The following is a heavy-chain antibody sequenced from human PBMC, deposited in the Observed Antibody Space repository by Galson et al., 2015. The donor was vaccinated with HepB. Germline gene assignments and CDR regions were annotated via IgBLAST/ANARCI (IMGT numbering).Heavy chain of an antibody. CDR3: ARANFYDGSVYLDAFDI. D-gene: IGHD3-22*01. CDR1: GYTFTNYY. V-gene: IGHV1-46*01. Sequence: SVTVSCKASGYTFTNYYIHWVRQAPGQGLEWMGKINPSGGSTIYSQKFQGRVTMTRDTSTSTLYMELSSLRSDDTAVYYCARANFYDGSVYLDAFDIWGQGTMVTVSS. CDR2: INPSGGST. J-gene: IGHJ3*02.